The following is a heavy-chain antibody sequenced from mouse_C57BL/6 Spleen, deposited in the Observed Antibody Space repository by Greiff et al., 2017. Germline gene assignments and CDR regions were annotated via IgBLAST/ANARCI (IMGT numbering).Heavy chain of an antibody. CDR3: ARVYSKGDAMDY. V-gene: IGHV1-81*01. CDR2: IYPRSGNT. Sequence: QVHVKQSGAELARPGASVKLSCKASGYTFTSYGISWVKQRTGQGLEWIGEIYPRSGNTYYNEKFKGKATLTADKSSSTAYMELRSLTSEDSAVYFCARVYSKGDAMDYWGQGTSVTVAS. D-gene: IGHD2-5*01. J-gene: IGHJ4*01. CDR1: GYTFTSYG.